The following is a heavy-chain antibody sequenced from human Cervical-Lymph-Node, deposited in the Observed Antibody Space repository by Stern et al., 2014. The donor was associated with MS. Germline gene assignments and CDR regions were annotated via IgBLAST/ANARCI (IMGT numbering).Heavy chain of an antibody. Sequence: QVQLGQSGAEVTKPGSSVKVSCKASGGTFSKFPSSWVRQAPGQGLEWMGGIFPVSGTPTYAQEFRGRVTIAAAVSTSTVYMELSSLRSDDTAVYYCALSSETSDRWYSLGYDLWGQGTLVTVSS. D-gene: IGHD6-13*01. CDR1: GGTFSKFP. V-gene: IGHV1-69*01. CDR3: ALSSETSDRWYSLGYDL. J-gene: IGHJ5*02. CDR2: IFPVSGTP.